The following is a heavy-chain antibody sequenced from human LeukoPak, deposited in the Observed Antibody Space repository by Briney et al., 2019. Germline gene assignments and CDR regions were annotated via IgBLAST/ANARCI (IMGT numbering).Heavy chain of an antibody. CDR2: IYYSGST. V-gene: IGHV4-59*01. D-gene: IGHD3-22*01. J-gene: IGHJ4*02. CDR1: GGSFSGYY. Sequence: ETLSLTCAVYGGSFSGYYWSWIRQPPGKGLEWIGYIYYSGSTNYNPSLKSRVTISVDTSKNQFSLKLSSVTAADTAVYYCARYYYDSSGYYMSLFDYWGQGTLVTVSS. CDR3: ARYYYDSSGYYMSLFDY.